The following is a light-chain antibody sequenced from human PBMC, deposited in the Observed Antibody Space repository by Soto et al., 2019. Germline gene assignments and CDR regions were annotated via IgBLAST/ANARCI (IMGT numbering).Light chain of an antibody. CDR2: DAS. CDR3: QQRSNWYT. J-gene: IGKJ2*01. CDR1: QSVSSY. Sequence: EIVLTQSPATLSLSPGERATLSCRASQSVSSYLAWYQQKPGQAPRLLIYDASNRATGIPARFSGSGSGTVFTLTVSRLEPEDFAVYYCQQRSNWYTFGQGTKLEIK. V-gene: IGKV3-11*01.